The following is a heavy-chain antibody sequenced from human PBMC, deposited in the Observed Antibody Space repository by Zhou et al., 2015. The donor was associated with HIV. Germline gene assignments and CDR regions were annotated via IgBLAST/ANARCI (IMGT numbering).Heavy chain of an antibody. CDR2: IIPVLGTS. CDR1: GGTFSSYG. CDR3: ARDRGAARPGWRYFDL. V-gene: IGHV1-69*06. Sequence: QLQVVQSGAEVKTPGSSVRVSCTVSGGTFSSYGITWVRQAPGQGLEWMGGIIPVLGTSNYAQKFQGRVSITADRSTSTAYMELRSLKSEDTAVYYCARDRGAARPGWRYFDLWGRGTLVTVSS. D-gene: IGHD6-6*01. J-gene: IGHJ2*01.